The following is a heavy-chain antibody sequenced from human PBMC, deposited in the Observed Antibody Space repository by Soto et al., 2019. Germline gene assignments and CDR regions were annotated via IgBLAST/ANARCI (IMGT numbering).Heavy chain of an antibody. V-gene: IGHV3-11*01. CDR1: GFTFSDYY. D-gene: IGHD2-15*01. Sequence: QVQLVESGGGLVKPGGSLRLSCAASGFTFSDYYMSWIRQAPGKGLEWVSYISSSGSTIYYADSVKGRFTISRDNAKNSLYLQMNSLRAEDTAVYYCARDPPFTTPVVVVAAANDYWGQGTLVTVSS. CDR2: ISSSGSTI. J-gene: IGHJ4*02. CDR3: ARDPPFTTPVVVVAAANDY.